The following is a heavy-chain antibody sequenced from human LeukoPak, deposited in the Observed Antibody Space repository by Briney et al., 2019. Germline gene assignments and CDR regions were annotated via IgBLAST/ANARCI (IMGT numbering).Heavy chain of an antibody. CDR3: AGVGYSGYDLGY. J-gene: IGHJ4*02. D-gene: IGHD5-12*01. V-gene: IGHV1-46*01. Sequence: ASVKVSCKASGYTFTSYYMHWVRQAPGQGLEWMGIINPSGGSTSYAQKFQGRVTMTRDTSTSTVYMERSSLRSEDTAVYYCAGVGYSGYDLGYWGQGTLVTVSS. CDR2: INPSGGST. CDR1: GYTFTSYY.